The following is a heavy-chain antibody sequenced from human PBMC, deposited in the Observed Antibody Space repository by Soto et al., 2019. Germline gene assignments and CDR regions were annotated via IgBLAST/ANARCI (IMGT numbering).Heavy chain of an antibody. CDR2: ISYDGSNK. D-gene: IGHD1-26*01. J-gene: IGHJ6*02. CDR3: AKERGGSYYYGMDV. CDR1: GFTFSSYG. V-gene: IGHV3-30*18. Sequence: QVQLVESGGGVVQPGRSLRLSCAASGFTFSSYGMHWVRQAPGKGLEWVAVISYDGSNKYYADSVKGRFTISRDNCKNTLYLQMNSLRAEDTAVYYCAKERGGSYYYGMDVWGQGTTVTVSS.